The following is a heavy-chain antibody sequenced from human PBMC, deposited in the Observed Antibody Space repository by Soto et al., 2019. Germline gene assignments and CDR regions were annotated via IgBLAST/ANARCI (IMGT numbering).Heavy chain of an antibody. CDR1: VDSVSTNIAA. CDR3: ARGGIYGSGSYYRGMDV. V-gene: IGHV6-1*01. Sequence: SQTLSLTCAVSVDSVSTNIAAWNWIRQCPSRGLEWLGRTYYRSKWYNDYAVSVKSRITINPDTSKNQFSLQLNSVTPEDTAVYSCARGGIYGSGSYYRGMDVWGQGTTVTVSS. CDR2: TYYRSKWYN. D-gene: IGHD3-10*01. J-gene: IGHJ6*02.